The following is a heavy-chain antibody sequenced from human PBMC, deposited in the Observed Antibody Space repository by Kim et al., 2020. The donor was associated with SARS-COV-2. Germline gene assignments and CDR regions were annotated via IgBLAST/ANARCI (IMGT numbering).Heavy chain of an antibody. J-gene: IGHJ4*02. V-gene: IGHV4-39*02. D-gene: IGHD3-3*01. CDR1: GGSISSSSYY. CDR3: AIWRGLVNFDY. Sequence: SETLSLTCTVSGGSISSSSYYWVWMRQPPGKGLEWIGSLYYSASTYYNPSLKSPVTIYVATYQNHLSLKLSTATAAATAEYYCAIWRGLVNFDYWGQGT. CDR2: LYYSAST.